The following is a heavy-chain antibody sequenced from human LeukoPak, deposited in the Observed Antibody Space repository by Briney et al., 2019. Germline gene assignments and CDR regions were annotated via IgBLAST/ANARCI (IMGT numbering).Heavy chain of an antibody. CDR3: ASPTYSSSFYYYYGMDV. CDR1: GFIVSNNH. Sequence: GGSLRLSCAASGFIVSNNHMSWVRQAPGKGLEWVSLTYTDTSAYYADSVKGRFTISRDNSKNTLYLQMNSLRAEDTAVYYCASPTYSSSFYYYYGMDVWGQGTTVTVSS. J-gene: IGHJ6*02. V-gene: IGHV3-66*02. CDR2: TYTDTSA. D-gene: IGHD6-13*01.